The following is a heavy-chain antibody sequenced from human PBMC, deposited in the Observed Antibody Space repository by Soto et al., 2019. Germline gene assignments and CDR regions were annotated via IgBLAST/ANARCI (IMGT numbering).Heavy chain of an antibody. CDR1: GFTFNIYA. Sequence: GSLRLSCAASGFTFNIYAMTWVRQAPGKGLEWVSTTGATGRTTYYSDSVKGRFTVSRDNSKNTLDLQMSNLRAEDTAVYYCATVHNTSRSFDYGGQGKVVNVSX. J-gene: IGHJ4*02. CDR3: ATVHNTSRSFDY. D-gene: IGHD1-20*01. CDR2: TGATGRTT. V-gene: IGHV3-23*01.